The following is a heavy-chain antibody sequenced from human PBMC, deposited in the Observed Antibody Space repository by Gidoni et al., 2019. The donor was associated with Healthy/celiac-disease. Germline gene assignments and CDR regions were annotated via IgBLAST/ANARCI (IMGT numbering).Heavy chain of an antibody. CDR1: GFTFSSYS. CDR3: ARDPRSRLGVGYYGMDV. V-gene: IGHV3-48*01. Sequence: EVQLVESGGGLVQPGGSLRLSCAASGFTFSSYSMNWVRQAPGKGLEWVSYISSSSSTIYYADSVKGRFTISRDNAKNSLYLQMNSLRAEDTAVYYCARDPRSRLGVGYYGMDVWGQGTTVTVSS. J-gene: IGHJ6*02. D-gene: IGHD2-8*02. CDR2: ISSSSSTI.